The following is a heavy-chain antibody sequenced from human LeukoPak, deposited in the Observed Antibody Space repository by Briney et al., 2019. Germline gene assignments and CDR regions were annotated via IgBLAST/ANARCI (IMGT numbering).Heavy chain of an antibody. CDR1: GFLFSNYW. J-gene: IGHJ3*02. D-gene: IGHD6-13*01. V-gene: IGHV3-7*01. CDR3: ARIGLYTSSWYFDI. Sequence: GGSLRLSCAASGFLFSNYWMSWVRQAPGKGLECVAIIKQGESEKYYVDSVKGRFTISRDNAKNSLYLQVNSLRAEDTAVYYCARIGLYTSSWYFDIWGQGTMVTVSS. CDR2: IKQGESEK.